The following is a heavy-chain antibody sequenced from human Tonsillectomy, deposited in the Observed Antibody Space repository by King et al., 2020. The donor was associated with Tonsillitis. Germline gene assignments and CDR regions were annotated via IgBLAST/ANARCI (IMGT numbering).Heavy chain of an antibody. Sequence: VQLVESGGGVVQPGRSLRLSCAASGFTFSSYAMHWVRQAPGKGLEWVAVISYDGSNKYYADSVKGRFTISRDNCKNTLYLQMNSLRAEDTAVYYCARDGGLLSSSWYYFDYWGQGTLVTVSS. V-gene: IGHV3-30-3*01. J-gene: IGHJ4*02. CDR3: ARDGGLLSSSWYYFDY. CDR1: GFTFSSYA. D-gene: IGHD6-13*01. CDR2: ISYDGSNK.